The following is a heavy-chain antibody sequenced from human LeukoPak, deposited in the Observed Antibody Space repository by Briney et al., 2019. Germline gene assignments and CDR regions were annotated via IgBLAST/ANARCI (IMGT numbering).Heavy chain of an antibody. J-gene: IGHJ4*02. D-gene: IGHD2-15*01. V-gene: IGHV1-2*02. CDR1: GYTFTGYY. CDR2: INPNSGGT. CDR3: ARQQRAILSTRHCSGGSCYSDY. Sequence: GASVKVSCKASGYTFTGYYMHWVRQAPGQGLEWMGWINPNSGGTNYAQKFQGRVTMTRDTSISTAYMELSRLRSDDTAVYYCARQQRAILSTRHCSGGSCYSDYWGQGTLVTVSS.